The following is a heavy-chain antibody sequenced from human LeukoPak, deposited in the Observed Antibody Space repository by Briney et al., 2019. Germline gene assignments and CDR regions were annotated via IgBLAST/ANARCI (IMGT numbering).Heavy chain of an antibody. Sequence: PGGSLRLSCAASGFTFSSYAMSWVRQAPGKGLEWVSVISGSGGSTYYADSVKGRFTISRDNSKNTLYLQMNSLRADDTAVYYCAKEGGDGSGSYMNNWFDPWGQGTLVTVSS. V-gene: IGHV3-23*01. D-gene: IGHD3-10*01. CDR3: AKEGGDGSGSYMNNWFDP. CDR2: ISGSGGST. J-gene: IGHJ5*02. CDR1: GFTFSSYA.